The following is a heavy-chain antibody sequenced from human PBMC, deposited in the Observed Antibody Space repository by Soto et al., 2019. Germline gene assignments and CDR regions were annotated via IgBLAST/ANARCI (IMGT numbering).Heavy chain of an antibody. J-gene: IGHJ6*02. CDR1: GFTFSTYA. Sequence: GGSLRLSCAASGFTFSTYAMHWVRQAPGKGLEWVTVISNDGFDKYYADSVKGRFTISRDNSKNTLYLQMNSLRAEDTAVYYCAKERLDCSGGSCSSGMDVWGQGTTVTVSS. CDR2: ISNDGFDK. D-gene: IGHD2-15*01. V-gene: IGHV3-30*18. CDR3: AKERLDCSGGSCSSGMDV.